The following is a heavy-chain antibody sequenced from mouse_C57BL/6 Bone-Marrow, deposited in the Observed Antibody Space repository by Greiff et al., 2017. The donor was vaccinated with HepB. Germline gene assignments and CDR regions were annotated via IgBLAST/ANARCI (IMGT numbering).Heavy chain of an antibody. J-gene: IGHJ2*01. Sequence: QVQLQQSGAELVRPGTSVKMSCKASGYTFTNYWIGWAKQRPGHGLEWIGDIYPGGGYTNYNEKFKGKATLTADKSSSTAYIQFSSLTSEDSAIYYCSRRTGPYFDYWGQGTTLTVSS. CDR1: GYTFTNYW. CDR2: IYPGGGYT. V-gene: IGHV1-63*01. CDR3: SRRTGPYFDY.